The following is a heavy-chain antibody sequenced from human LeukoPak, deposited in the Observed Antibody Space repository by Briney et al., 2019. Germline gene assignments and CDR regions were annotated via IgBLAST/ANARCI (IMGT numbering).Heavy chain of an antibody. J-gene: IGHJ4*02. CDR3: VKSGGYGLIDY. Sequence: SETLSLTCTVSGYSISSGYYWGWIRQPPGKGLEWIGEINHSGSTNYNPSLKSRVTISVDTSKNQFSLRLSSVTAVDTAMYYCVKSGGYGLIDYWGQGTLVTVSS. D-gene: IGHD6-19*01. CDR1: GYSISSGYY. CDR2: INHSGST. V-gene: IGHV4-38-2*02.